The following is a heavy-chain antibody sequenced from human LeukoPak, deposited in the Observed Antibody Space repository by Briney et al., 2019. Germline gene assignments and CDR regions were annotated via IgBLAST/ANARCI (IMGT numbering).Heavy chain of an antibody. J-gene: IGHJ4*02. CDR2: IDSYGSGT. D-gene: IGHD4-17*01. Sequence: PGGSLRLSYASSGFRFSSYWMHWVRQAPGKGLVWVSRIDSYGSGTTYADSVKGRFTISRDNAKNTLYLQMNSLSAEDTAIYYCVRDGDGDYPVDSWGQGTLVTVSS. CDR3: VRDGDGDYPVDS. CDR1: GFRFSSYW. V-gene: IGHV3-74*01.